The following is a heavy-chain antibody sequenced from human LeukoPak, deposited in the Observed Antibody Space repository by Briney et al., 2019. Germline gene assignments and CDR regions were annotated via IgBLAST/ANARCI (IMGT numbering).Heavy chain of an antibody. CDR1: GDSVSSNSAA. CDR2: TYYRSRWYN. J-gene: IGHJ5*02. CDR3: ARGAAVAGSDWFDP. Sequence: SQTLSLTCAISGDSVSSNSAAWNWVRQSPSRGLEWLGRTYYRSRWYNDYAVSVKSRITINPDTSKNQFSLQLNSVTPEDTAVYYCARGAAVAGSDWFDPWGQGTLVTVSS. V-gene: IGHV6-1*01. D-gene: IGHD6-19*01.